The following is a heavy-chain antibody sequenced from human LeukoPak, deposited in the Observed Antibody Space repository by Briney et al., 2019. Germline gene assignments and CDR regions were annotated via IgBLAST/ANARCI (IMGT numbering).Heavy chain of an antibody. V-gene: IGHV3-74*01. CDR2: INSDGSIT. CDR1: GFTFSRNW. J-gene: IGHJ4*02. Sequence: GGSLRLSCAASGFTFSRNWMHWVRQAPGKGLVWVSRINSDGSITNYADSVKGRFTISRDNAKNTLYLQMSSLRAENTAVYYCAKIDAYWGQGTLVTVSS. CDR3: AKIDAY.